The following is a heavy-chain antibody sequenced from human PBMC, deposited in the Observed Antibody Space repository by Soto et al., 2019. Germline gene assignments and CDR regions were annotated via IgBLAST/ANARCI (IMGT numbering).Heavy chain of an antibody. CDR1: GFSLSTSGVG. V-gene: IGHV2-5*02. J-gene: IGHJ5*02. CDR2: IYWDADK. D-gene: IGHD3-22*01. Sequence: QITLKESGPTLVTPTQTLTLTCTFSGFSLSTSGVGVGWIRQPPGKALEWLALIYWDADKRYSPSLKSRLTITQDTSNDQVALTTTNIDTVDTATYYCAHRQSTYYYDSTFDPWGQGTLVTVAS. CDR3: AHRQSTYYYDSTFDP.